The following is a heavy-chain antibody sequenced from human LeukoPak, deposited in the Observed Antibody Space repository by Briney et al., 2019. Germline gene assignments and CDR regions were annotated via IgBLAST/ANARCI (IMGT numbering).Heavy chain of an antibody. V-gene: IGHV4-38-2*02. J-gene: IGHJ4*02. CDR1: GYSISSGYY. Sequence: SETLSLTCTVSGYSISSGYYWSWIRQPPGKGLEWIATIHHSGVTYYNPSLKSRVAMSVDTSKNQFFLKLGSVTAASTAVYYCARYTANTAGYSFDFWGQGALVTVSS. CDR3: ARYTANTAGYSFDF. D-gene: IGHD3-22*01. CDR2: IHHSGVT.